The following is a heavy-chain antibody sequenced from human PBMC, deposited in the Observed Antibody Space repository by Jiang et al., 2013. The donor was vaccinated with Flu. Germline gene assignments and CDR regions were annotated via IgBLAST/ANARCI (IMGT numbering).Heavy chain of an antibody. J-gene: IGHJ3*02. CDR2: IYWDDDK. D-gene: IGHD3-10*01. Sequence: KPTQTLTLTCTFSGPSLRTSGVGVGWIRQPPGKALEWLAVIYWDDDKRYSPSLQSRLTISKDTSKNQVVLTMTNVDPMDTATYYCALSGSTYKIGAFDIWGQGTKVTVSS. CDR3: ALSGSTYKIGAFDI. CDR1: GPSLRTSGVG. V-gene: IGHV2-5*02.